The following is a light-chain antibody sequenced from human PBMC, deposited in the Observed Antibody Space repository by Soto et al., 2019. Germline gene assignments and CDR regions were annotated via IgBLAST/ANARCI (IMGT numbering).Light chain of an antibody. V-gene: IGLV1-44*01. CDR2: DND. Sequence: QTVVTQPPSASGAPGQRLTISCSGSTSNIGATTVNWYQHLPGTAPKLLVYDNDRRPSGVPDRFSGSKSGTSASRALFGRQSEDEDDYYCVAWEDTLNGVVCGGGTKLTVL. J-gene: IGLJ3*02. CDR3: VAWEDTLNGVV. CDR1: TSNIGATT.